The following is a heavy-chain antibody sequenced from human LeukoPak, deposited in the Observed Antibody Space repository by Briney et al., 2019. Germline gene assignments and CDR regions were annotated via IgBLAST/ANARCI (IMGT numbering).Heavy chain of an antibody. Sequence: ASVKASCKASGYTFTTHYMHWVRQAPGQGLEWMGIINPSGGSASYAPKFQGRVTMTRDTSTSTVYLELSSLRSEDTAVYYCARDQDPYYFDYWGQGTLVTVSS. V-gene: IGHV1-46*01. CDR3: ARDQDPYYFDY. CDR1: GYTFTTHY. CDR2: INPSGGSA. J-gene: IGHJ4*02.